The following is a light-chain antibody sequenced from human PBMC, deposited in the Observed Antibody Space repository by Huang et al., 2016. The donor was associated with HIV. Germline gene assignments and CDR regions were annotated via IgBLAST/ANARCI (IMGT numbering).Light chain of an antibody. V-gene: IGKV3D-11*01. CDR2: DTS. CDR3: HQRSNWHYT. CDR1: QGVSGF. J-gene: IGKJ2*01. Sequence: EIVLTQSPATLSLSPGERATLSCRAGQGVSGFLVWYQQRPGQAPRLLIYDTSNRATGVPARFSGSGSGTDFTLTISSLEPEDFAVYYCHQRSNWHYTFGQGTKLEIK.